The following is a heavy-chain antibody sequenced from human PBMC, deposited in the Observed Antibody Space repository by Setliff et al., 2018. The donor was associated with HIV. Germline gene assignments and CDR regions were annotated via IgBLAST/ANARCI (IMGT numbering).Heavy chain of an antibody. V-gene: IGHV7-4-1*02. J-gene: IGHJ3*02. CDR2: INTNTGNP. Sequence: ASVKVSCKASGYTFTSYAMNWVRQASGQGLEWMGWINTNTGNPTYAQGFTGRFVFSLDTSVSTAYLQISSLKAEDTAVYYCARDLNYVWGSDNAFDIWGQGTMVTVSS. CDR1: GYTFTSYA. CDR3: ARDLNYVWGSDNAFDI. D-gene: IGHD3-16*01.